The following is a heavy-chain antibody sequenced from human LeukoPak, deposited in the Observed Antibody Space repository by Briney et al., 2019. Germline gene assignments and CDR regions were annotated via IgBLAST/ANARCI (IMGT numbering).Heavy chain of an antibody. CDR1: GGSISGYY. J-gene: IGHJ4*02. V-gene: IGHV4-59*01. Sequence: SETLSLTCTVSGGSISGYYWSWIRQPPGKGLGWIAYIYYSGSANYNPSLESRATISVDTSRNQFSLKLTSVTAADTAVYYCARGDWSGYYSYFDNWGQGTLVTVSS. D-gene: IGHD3-3*01. CDR3: ARGDWSGYYSYFDN. CDR2: IYYSGSA.